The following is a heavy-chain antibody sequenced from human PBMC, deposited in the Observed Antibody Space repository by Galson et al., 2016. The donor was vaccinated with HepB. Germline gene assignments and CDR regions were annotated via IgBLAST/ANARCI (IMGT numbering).Heavy chain of an antibody. CDR3: AKEMAEVGKPFFDY. CDR2: IGTAGDT. CDR1: GFTFSNYD. Sequence: SLRLSCAASGFTFSNYDMHWVRQATGKGLEWVSVIGTAGDTYYPGSVKGRFTIPRDNSKSTLYLRMNSLRAEDTAIYYCAKEMAEVGKPFFDYWGPGTQIIVSS. D-gene: IGHD5-24*01. J-gene: IGHJ4*02. V-gene: IGHV3-13*01.